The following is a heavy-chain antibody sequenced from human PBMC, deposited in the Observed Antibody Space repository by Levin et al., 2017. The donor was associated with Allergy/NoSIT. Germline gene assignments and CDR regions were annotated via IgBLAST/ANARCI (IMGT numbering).Heavy chain of an antibody. CDR2: ISTSSDYI. D-gene: IGHD6-13*01. Sequence: PGESLKISCAAYGFTFSSSAMSWVRQAPGKGLEWVSAISTSSDYIFYADSVKGRFTISRDNSKNRLYLQMSSLRVEDTAVYFCAKGGLQLGYSFDSWGQGALVTVSS. CDR3: AKGGLQLGYSFDS. J-gene: IGHJ4*02. V-gene: IGHV3-23*01. CDR1: GFTFSSSA.